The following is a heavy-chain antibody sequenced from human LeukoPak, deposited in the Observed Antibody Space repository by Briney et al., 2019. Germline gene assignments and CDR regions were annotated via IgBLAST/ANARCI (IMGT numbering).Heavy chain of an antibody. D-gene: IGHD4-11*01. V-gene: IGHV1-2*06. Sequence: ASVKVSCTASGYTFTAYPIHWVRQAPGQVLEWMGRINPNSGVTHYAQKFHGRVTMTKDTSTDTAYMELSSLRSDDTAIYWCARDISNWSSFGSWGQGTPVTVSS. CDR3: ARDISNWSSFGS. CDR1: GYTFTAYP. CDR2: INPNSGVT. J-gene: IGHJ4*02.